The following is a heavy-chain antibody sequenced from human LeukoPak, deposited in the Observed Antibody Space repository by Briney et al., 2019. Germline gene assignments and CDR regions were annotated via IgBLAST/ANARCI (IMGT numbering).Heavy chain of an antibody. CDR2: IIPIFGTA. V-gene: IGHV1-69*13. D-gene: IGHD2-2*01. CDR1: GYTFTGYY. Sequence: SVKVSCKASGYTFTGYYMHWVRQAPGQGLEWMGGIIPIFGTASFAQKFQGRVTITADESTGTAYMELSSLRSEDTAVYYCARVVTPRYCSTPSCYWKGWFDPWGQGTLVTVSS. J-gene: IGHJ5*02. CDR3: ARVVTPRYCSTPSCYWKGWFDP.